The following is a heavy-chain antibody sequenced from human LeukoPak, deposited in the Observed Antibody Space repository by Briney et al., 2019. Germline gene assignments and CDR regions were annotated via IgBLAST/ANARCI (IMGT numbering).Heavy chain of an antibody. J-gene: IGHJ4*02. V-gene: IGHV4-39*07. CDR1: GGSISSSSYY. CDR3: ARVADLHMITFGGVIVP. CDR2: IYYSGST. Sequence: PSETLSLTCTVSGGSISSSSYYWGWIRQPPGKGLEWIGSIYYSGSTYYNPSLKSRVTISVDTSKNQFSLKLSSVTAADTAVYYCARVADLHMITFGGVIVPWGQGTLVTVSS. D-gene: IGHD3-16*02.